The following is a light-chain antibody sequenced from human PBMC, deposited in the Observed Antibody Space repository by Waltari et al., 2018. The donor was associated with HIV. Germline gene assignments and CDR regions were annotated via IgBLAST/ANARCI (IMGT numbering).Light chain of an antibody. J-gene: IGLJ1*01. CDR2: EVL. CDR3: SSYTINNDYV. Sequence: QSALTQPASVSGSPGQSITISCTGTSSDVGRYNYVSWYQHHPGQAPKLMIYEVLNRPSGISNRFSGSKSGNTASLTISGLQAEDEADYYCSSYTINNDYVFGTGTRVTVL. CDR1: SSDVGRYNY. V-gene: IGLV2-14*01.